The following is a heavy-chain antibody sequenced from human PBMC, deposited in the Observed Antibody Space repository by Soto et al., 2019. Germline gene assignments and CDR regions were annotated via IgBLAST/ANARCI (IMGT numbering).Heavy chain of an antibody. CDR3: ARVRSLYYGMDV. CDR2: INAGNGYT. J-gene: IGHJ6*02. V-gene: IGHV1-3*01. Sequence: ASVKVSCKASGYTFTSYVMHWVRQAPGQRLQWMGWINAGNGYTKYSQKFQGRVTITLDTSATTAYMEMSSLRSEDTAVYYCARVRSLYYGMDVWGQGTTVTVS. CDR1: GYTFTSYV.